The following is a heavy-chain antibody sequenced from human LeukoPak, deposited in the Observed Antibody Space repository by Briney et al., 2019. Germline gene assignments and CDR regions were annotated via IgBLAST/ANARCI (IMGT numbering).Heavy chain of an antibody. D-gene: IGHD2-15*01. CDR2: ISGSGGST. CDR3: AKVGECSGDSCYLSYMDV. V-gene: IGHV3-23*01. Sequence: GGTLRLSCAVSGFTFSSYGMCWVRHAPGKGLEWVSAISGSGGSTYYADSVKGRFTISRDNSKKTLYLQMNSVRAEDTAVYYCAKVGECSGDSCYLSYMDVWGKGTTVTVSS. J-gene: IGHJ6*03. CDR1: GFTFSSYG.